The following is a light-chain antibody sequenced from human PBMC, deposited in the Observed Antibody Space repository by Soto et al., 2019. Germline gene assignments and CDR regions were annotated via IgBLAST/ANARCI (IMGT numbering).Light chain of an antibody. CDR2: DVT. V-gene: IGLV2-14*03. Sequence: QSALTQPASVSGSPGQSITISCTGTSGDVGGYDSVSWYQHHPGKAPKVLISDVTHRPSGISHRFSGSKSGNTASLTISGLQAEDEAVYYCASYTITSIPVLFGGGTKLTVL. CDR1: SGDVGGYDS. J-gene: IGLJ2*01. CDR3: ASYTITSIPVL.